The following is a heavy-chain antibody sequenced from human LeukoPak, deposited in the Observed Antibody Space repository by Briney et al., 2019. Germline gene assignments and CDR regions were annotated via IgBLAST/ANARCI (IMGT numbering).Heavy chain of an antibody. CDR2: IYYSGST. D-gene: IGHD3-22*01. J-gene: IGHJ4*02. V-gene: IGHV4-59*08. CDR1: GGSISSYY. Sequence: SETLSLTCTVSGGSISSYYWSWIRQPPGKGLEWIGYIYYSGSTNYNPSLKSRVTISVNTSKNQFSLKLSSVTAADTAVYYCAGYSSGYYGGPPLWGQGTLVTVSS. CDR3: AGYSSGYYGGPPL.